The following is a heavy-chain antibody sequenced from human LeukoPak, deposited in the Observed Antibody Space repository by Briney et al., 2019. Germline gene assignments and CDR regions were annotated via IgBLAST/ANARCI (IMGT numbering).Heavy chain of an antibody. CDR1: GGTFSSDA. Sequence: SVKVSCKASGGTFSSDAISWVRQAPGQGLEWMGGIIPIFGTANYAQKFQGRVTITADESTSTAYMELSSLRSEDTAVYYCASYQEDIVVVPAALDYWGQGTLVTVSS. J-gene: IGHJ4*02. V-gene: IGHV1-69*01. D-gene: IGHD2-2*01. CDR3: ASYQEDIVVVPAALDY. CDR2: IIPIFGTA.